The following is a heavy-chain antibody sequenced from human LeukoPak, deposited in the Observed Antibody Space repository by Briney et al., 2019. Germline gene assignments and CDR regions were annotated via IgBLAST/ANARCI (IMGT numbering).Heavy chain of an antibody. Sequence: ASVKVSCKASGYTFTGYYMHWVRQAPGQGLEWMGWINPNSGGTNYAQKFQGRVTMTRDTSISTAYKELSRLRSDDTAVYYCARESTGSSSLEHWGQGTLVTVSS. CDR1: GYTFTGYY. J-gene: IGHJ4*02. CDR2: INPNSGGT. CDR3: ARESTGSSSLEH. D-gene: IGHD6-13*01. V-gene: IGHV1-2*02.